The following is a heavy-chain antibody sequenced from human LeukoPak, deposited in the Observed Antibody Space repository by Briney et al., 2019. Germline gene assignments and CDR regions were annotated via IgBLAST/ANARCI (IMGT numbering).Heavy chain of an antibody. CDR2: IWSDGSNA. V-gene: IGHV3-33*06. J-gene: IGHJ6*03. CDR1: GFTFSYYG. D-gene: IGHD5-12*01. Sequence: GGSLRLSCAASGFTFSYYGMHWVRQAPGKGLEWVGLIWSDGSNAYYADSVKGRFTISRDNSKKTLYLQMNSLRDEDTAVYYCAKESVATRYYYYYCMDVWGKGTTVTASS. CDR3: AKESVATRYYYYYCMDV.